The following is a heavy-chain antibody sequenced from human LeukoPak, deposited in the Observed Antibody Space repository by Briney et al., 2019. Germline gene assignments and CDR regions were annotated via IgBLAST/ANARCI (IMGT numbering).Heavy chain of an antibody. CDR1: GFTFGDYA. Sequence: GGSLRLSCTASGFTFGDYAMSWFRQAPGKGLEWVGFIRSKAYGGTTEYAASVKGRFTISRDDSKSVAYLQMNSLKTEDTAVYYCTRDEGGCGGSCYERAFDYWGQGTLVTVSS. V-gene: IGHV3-49*03. D-gene: IGHD2-15*01. CDR3: TRDEGGCGGSCYERAFDY. CDR2: IRSKAYGGTT. J-gene: IGHJ4*02.